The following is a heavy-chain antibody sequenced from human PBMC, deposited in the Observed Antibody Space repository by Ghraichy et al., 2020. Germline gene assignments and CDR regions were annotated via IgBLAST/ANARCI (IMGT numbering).Heavy chain of an antibody. J-gene: IGHJ3*02. V-gene: IGHV3-11*05. CDR3: ARDPNIHGFQNDAFDI. CDR1: GFTFSDYY. CDR2: ISSSSSYT. Sequence: GESLNISCAASGFTFSDYYMSWIRQAPGKGLEWVSYISSSSSYTNYADSVKGRFTISRDNAKNSLYLQMNSLRAEDTAVYYCARDPNIHGFQNDAFDIWGQGKMVTVSS. D-gene: IGHD2/OR15-2a*01.